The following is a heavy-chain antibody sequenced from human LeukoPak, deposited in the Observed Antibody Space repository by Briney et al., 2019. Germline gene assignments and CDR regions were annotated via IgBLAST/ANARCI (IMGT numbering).Heavy chain of an antibody. J-gene: IGHJ4*02. D-gene: IGHD6-13*01. Sequence: PGGSLRLSCTASGFTFSSYWMHWGRQAPGKGLVWVSRINSAGISTNYADSVKGRFTISRDNAKNTLYLQMNSPRAEDTAIYYCGRDIATAVDYWGLGTLVTVSS. V-gene: IGHV3-74*01. CDR3: GRDIATAVDY. CDR2: INSAGIST. CDR1: GFTFSSYW.